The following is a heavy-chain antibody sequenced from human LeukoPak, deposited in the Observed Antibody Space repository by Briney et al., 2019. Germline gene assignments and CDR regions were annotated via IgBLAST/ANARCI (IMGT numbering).Heavy chain of an antibody. CDR1: GGSISSGSYY. D-gene: IGHD3-10*01. CDR2: MYTSGST. CDR3: ARVIPSSGSGKYYYYYMDV. J-gene: IGHJ6*03. V-gene: IGHV4-61*02. Sequence: KPSETLSLTCTVSGGSISSGSYYWSWIRQPAGTGLEWIGRMYTSGSTNYNPSLKSRVTMSVDTSKNQFSLKVSSVTAADTAVYYCARVIPSSGSGKYYYYYMDVWGKGTTVTISS.